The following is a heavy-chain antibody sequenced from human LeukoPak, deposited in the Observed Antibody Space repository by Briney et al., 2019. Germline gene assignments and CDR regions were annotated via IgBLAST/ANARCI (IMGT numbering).Heavy chain of an antibody. CDR1: GFIFSRYA. D-gene: IGHD2-8*01. CDR2: ISTDGYTT. V-gene: IGHV3-64*01. CDR3: ARDICSDGVCYYGMDV. J-gene: IGHJ6*02. Sequence: GGSLRLSCAASGFIFSRYAIHWVRQAPGKGLEFVSAISTDGYTTYYANSVEGRFTISRDNSKNTLYLQMGSLRAEDMAVYYCARDICSDGVCYYGMDVWGQGTTVTVSS.